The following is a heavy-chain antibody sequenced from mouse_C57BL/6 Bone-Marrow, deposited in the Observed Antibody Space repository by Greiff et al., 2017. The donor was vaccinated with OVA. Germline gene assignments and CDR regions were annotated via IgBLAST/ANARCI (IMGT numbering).Heavy chain of an antibody. V-gene: IGHV1-22*01. CDR2: INPNNGGT. D-gene: IGHD5-5*01. Sequence: VQLQQPGPELVKPGSSVKLSCKASGYTFTDYNMHWVKQSPGKGLEWIGYINPNNGGTSYNQKFKGKATLTVNKSSSTAYMELRSLTSEESAVYYCARRGILDYPFDYWGQGTTLTVSS. CDR1: GYTFTDYN. J-gene: IGHJ2*01. CDR3: ARRGILDYPFDY.